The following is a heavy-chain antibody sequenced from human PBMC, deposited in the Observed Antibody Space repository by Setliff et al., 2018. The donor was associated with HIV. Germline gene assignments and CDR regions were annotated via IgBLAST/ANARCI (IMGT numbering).Heavy chain of an antibody. J-gene: IGHJ4*02. Sequence: PGGSLRLSCAASTFSVSEYAMSWVRQAPGKGLEWVSAISGSGGSTYYADSVKGRFTISRDNSKNTLYLQMNSLRAEDTAVYYCAKDPRAAVATICDYWGQGTLVTVSS. V-gene: IGHV3-23*01. CDR1: TFSVSEYA. D-gene: IGHD5-12*01. CDR3: AKDPRAAVATICDY. CDR2: ISGSGGST.